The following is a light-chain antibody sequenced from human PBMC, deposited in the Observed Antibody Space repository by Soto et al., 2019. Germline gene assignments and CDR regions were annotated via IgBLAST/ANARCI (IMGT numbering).Light chain of an antibody. Sequence: QSVLTQPPSVSGAPGQRVTISCTGSSSNIGAGYDVHWYQQLPGTAPKLPIYGNSNRPSGVPDRFSGSKSGTSAFLAITGLQAEDEADYYCQSYDSSLSGDVFGTGTKVTVL. J-gene: IGLJ1*01. CDR3: QSYDSSLSGDV. V-gene: IGLV1-40*01. CDR1: SSNIGAGYD. CDR2: GNS.